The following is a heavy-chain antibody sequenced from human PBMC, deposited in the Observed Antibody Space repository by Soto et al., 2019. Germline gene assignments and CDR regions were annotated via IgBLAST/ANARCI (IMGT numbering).Heavy chain of an antibody. V-gene: IGHV4-31*03. Sequence: QVQLQESGPGLVKPSQTLSLTCTVSGGSISSGGYYWSWIRQHPGKGLEWIGYIYYSGSTYYNPPLKSRVTISVDTSKNQFSLKLCSVTAADTAVYYCARGRAYSSSPIDYWGQGTLVTVSS. CDR2: IYYSGST. CDR1: GGSISSGGYY. J-gene: IGHJ4*02. CDR3: ARGRAYSSSPIDY. D-gene: IGHD6-13*01.